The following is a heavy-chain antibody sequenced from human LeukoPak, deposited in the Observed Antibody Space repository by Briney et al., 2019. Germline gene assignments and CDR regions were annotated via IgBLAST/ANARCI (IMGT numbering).Heavy chain of an antibody. CDR1: GGSINSYY. CDR3: ARHLHSDGSGSYLNWFDP. CDR2: IYTSGST. Sequence: TASETLSLTCTVSGGSINSYYWSWIRQPLGKGLEWIGYIYTSGSTNYNPSLKSRVTISADTSKNQFSLKLSSVTAADTAVYYCARHLHSDGSGSYLNWFDPWGPGTLVTVSS. V-gene: IGHV4-4*09. D-gene: IGHD3-10*01. J-gene: IGHJ5*02.